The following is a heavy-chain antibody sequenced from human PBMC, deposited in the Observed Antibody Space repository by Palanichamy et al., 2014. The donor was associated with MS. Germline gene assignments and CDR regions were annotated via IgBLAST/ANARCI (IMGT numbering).Heavy chain of an antibody. Sequence: QVQLVESGGGVVQPGRSLRLSCGVSGFTSITYGVHWVRQAPGKGLEWVAVTSPDGSARYYGGSVQGRCTISRDNYNNMLYLQMNSLKTEDTAVYYCAIGPRPAPAGGWYVDVRGRGTLVAVSS. V-gene: IGHV3-30*03. D-gene: IGHD2-2*01. CDR1: GFTSITYG. CDR3: AIGPRPAPAGGWYVDV. J-gene: IGHJ2*01. CDR2: TSPDGSAR.